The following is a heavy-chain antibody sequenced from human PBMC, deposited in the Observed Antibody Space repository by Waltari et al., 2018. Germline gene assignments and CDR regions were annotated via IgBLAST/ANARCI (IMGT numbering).Heavy chain of an antibody. J-gene: IGHJ3*02. Sequence: QVQLVQSGAEVKKPGASVKVSCKASGYTFTGYYMHWVRQAPGPGLEWMGWINPNSGGTNYAQKFQGRVTMTRDTSISTAYMELSRLRSDDTAVYYCARGPYCGGDCYSAWSAFDIWGQGTMVTVSS. CDR3: ARGPYCGGDCYSAWSAFDI. CDR1: GYTFTGYY. D-gene: IGHD2-21*01. CDR2: INPNSGGT. V-gene: IGHV1-2*02.